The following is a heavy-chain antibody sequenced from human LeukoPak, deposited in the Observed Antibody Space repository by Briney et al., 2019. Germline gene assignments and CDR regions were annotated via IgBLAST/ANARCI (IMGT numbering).Heavy chain of an antibody. CDR2: ISWNSGSI. CDR3: AKDNYDYVWGSPRGYFDY. CDR1: GFTFDDYA. V-gene: IGHV3-9*01. Sequence: SLRLSCAASGFTFDDYAMHWVRQAPGKGLEWVSGISWNSGSIGYADSVKGRFTISRDNAKNSLYLQMNSLRAEDTALYYCAKDNYDYVWGSPRGYFDYWGQGTLVTVSS. J-gene: IGHJ4*02. D-gene: IGHD3-16*01.